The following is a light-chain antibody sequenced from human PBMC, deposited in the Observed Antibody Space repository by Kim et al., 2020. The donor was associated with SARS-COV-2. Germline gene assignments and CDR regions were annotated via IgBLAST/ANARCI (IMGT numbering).Light chain of an antibody. Sequence: PGQAVTISFTGTSSDVGGYNSLSSYQQYPGKAPNLMIHEVSKRPSGVPDRFSGSKAGNTASLTVSGLQAEDEADYYCSSYAGSSVVFGGGTQLTVL. J-gene: IGLJ2*01. CDR1: SSDVGGYNS. CDR2: EVS. CDR3: SSYAGSSVV. V-gene: IGLV2-8*01.